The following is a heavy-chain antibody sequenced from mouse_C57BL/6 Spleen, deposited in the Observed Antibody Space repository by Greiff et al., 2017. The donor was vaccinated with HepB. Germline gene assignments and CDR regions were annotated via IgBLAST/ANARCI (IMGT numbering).Heavy chain of an antibody. D-gene: IGHD1-1*01. CDR2: IDPSDSET. CDR3: AREYYYGSSDDYAMDY. CDR1: GYTFTSYW. V-gene: IGHV1-52*01. J-gene: IGHJ4*01. Sequence: QVQLKQPGAELVRPGSSVKLSCKASGYTFTSYWMHWVKQRPIQGLEWIGNIDPSDSETHYNQKFKDKATLTVDKSSSTAYMQLSSLTSEDSAVYYCAREYYYGSSDDYAMDYWGQGTSVTVSS.